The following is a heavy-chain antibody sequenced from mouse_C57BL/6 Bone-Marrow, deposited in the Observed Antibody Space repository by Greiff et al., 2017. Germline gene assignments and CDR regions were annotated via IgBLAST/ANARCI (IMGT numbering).Heavy chain of an antibody. CDR2: ISSGGSYT. J-gene: IGHJ3*01. Sequence: EVKLVESGGDLVKPGGSLKLSCAASGFTFSSYGMSWVRQTPDKRLEWVATISSGGSYTYYPDSVKGRFTISRDNAKNTLYLQMSSLKSEDTAMYYCARHYDYGTGWFAYWGQGTLVTVSA. CDR3: ARHYDYGTGWFAY. CDR1: GFTFSSYG. V-gene: IGHV5-6*01. D-gene: IGHD2-4*01.